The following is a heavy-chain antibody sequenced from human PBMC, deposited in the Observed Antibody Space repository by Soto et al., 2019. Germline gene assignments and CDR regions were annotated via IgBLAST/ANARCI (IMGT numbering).Heavy chain of an antibody. Sequence: GGSLRLSCAASGFTFSSYSMNWVRQAPGKGLEWVSSISSSSSYIYYADSVKGRFTISRDNAKNSLYLQMNSLRAEDTAVYYCARDVTYDILTGYYNYYYYGMDVWGQGTTVTVSS. D-gene: IGHD3-9*01. CDR3: ARDVTYDILTGYYNYYYYGMDV. V-gene: IGHV3-21*01. CDR2: ISSSSSYI. CDR1: GFTFSSYS. J-gene: IGHJ6*02.